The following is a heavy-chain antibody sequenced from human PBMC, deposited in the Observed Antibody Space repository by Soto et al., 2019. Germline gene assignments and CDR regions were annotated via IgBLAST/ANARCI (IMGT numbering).Heavy chain of an antibody. CDR1: GFTFADCD. CDR2: ISWNSGSI. Sequence: SLRLFCADWGFTFADCDMHGVRRAPGKGLEWVSGISWNSGSIGYADTVKGRFTISRDNANNSLYLQMNSLRAEDTAMYYCAKDMVATIPLGVDVWGQGARVTVSS. D-gene: IGHD5-12*01. V-gene: IGHV3-9*01. J-gene: IGHJ6*02. CDR3: AKDMVATIPLGVDV.